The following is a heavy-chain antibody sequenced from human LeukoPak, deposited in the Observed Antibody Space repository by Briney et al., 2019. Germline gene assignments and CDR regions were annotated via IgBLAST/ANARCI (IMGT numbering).Heavy chain of an antibody. J-gene: IGHJ5*02. CDR1: GFTFTNYA. CDR3: AKDRDYDFWSGYSMNWFDP. Sequence: GGSLRLSCAASGFTFTNYAMSWVRQAPGKGLEWVSAISGSGGSTYYADSVKGRFTISRDNSKNTLYLQMNSLRAEDTAVYYCAKDRDYDFWSGYSMNWFDPWGQGTLVTVSS. CDR2: ISGSGGST. V-gene: IGHV3-23*01. D-gene: IGHD3-3*01.